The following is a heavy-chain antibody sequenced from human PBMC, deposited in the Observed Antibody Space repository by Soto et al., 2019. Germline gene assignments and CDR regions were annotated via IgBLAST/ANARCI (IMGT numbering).Heavy chain of an antibody. CDR3: PAVPSTPDSVYYYGMDV. Sequence: EVQLVESGGGLVKPAGSLRLSCAASGFTFSNAWMNWVRQAPGTGLEWVGRIKSKTDGGTTDYAAPVKGRFTISRDESQTTLYLQITSLKSEDTAVYYCPAVPSTPDSVYYYGMDVWGEGTTVAVS. D-gene: IGHD2-21*01. CDR1: GFTFSNAW. CDR2: IKSKTDGGTT. J-gene: IGHJ6*02. V-gene: IGHV3-15*07.